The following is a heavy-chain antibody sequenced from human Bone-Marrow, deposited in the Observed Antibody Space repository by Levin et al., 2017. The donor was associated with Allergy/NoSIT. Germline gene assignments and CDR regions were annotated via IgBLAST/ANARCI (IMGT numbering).Heavy chain of an antibody. V-gene: IGHV1-8*01. CDR3: ARGHWHYDFWSGYGNTFDY. Sequence: ASVKVSCKASGYTFTSYDINWVRQATGQGLEWMGWMNPNSGNTGYAQKFQGRVTMTRNTSISTAYMELSSLRSEDTAVYYCARGHWHYDFWSGYGNTFDYWGQGTLVTVSS. D-gene: IGHD3-3*01. J-gene: IGHJ4*02. CDR2: MNPNSGNT. CDR1: GYTFTSYD.